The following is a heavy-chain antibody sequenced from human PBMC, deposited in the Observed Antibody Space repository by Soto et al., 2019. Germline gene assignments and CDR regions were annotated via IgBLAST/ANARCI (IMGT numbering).Heavy chain of an antibody. V-gene: IGHV3-30*18. CDR2: ISYDGSNK. CDR3: AKEKVEYYFDY. Sequence: PGGSLRLSCAASGFTFSIYGMRWVRQAPGKGLEWVAVISYDGSNKYYADSVKGRFTISRDNSKNTLYLQMNSLRGEDTAVYYCAKEKVEYYFDYWGQGTLVTVSS. D-gene: IGHD3-3*01. CDR1: GFTFSIYG. J-gene: IGHJ4*02.